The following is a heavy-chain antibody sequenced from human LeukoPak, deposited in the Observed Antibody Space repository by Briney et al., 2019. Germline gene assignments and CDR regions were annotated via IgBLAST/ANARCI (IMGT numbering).Heavy chain of an antibody. D-gene: IGHD2-2*01. J-gene: IGHJ4*02. CDR3: AKDRHPTLPATAKSFDY. CDR2: ISGSGGST. CDR1: GFTFSSYA. Sequence: QSGGSLRLSCAASGFTFSSYAMSWVRQAPGKGLEWVSAISGSGGSTYYADSVKGRFTISRDNSKNTLYLQMNSLRAEDTAVYYCAKDRHPTLPATAKSFDYWGQGTLVTVSS. V-gene: IGHV3-23*01.